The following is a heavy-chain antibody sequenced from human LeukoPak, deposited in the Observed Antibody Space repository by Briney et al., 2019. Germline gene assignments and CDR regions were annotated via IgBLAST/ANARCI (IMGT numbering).Heavy chain of an antibody. D-gene: IGHD6-19*01. CDR2: IYYSGNT. Sequence: SETLSLTCTVSGGSISSYYWSWSRQPPGKGLEWIGYIYYSGNTNYNPSLKSRVTISVDTSKNQFSLKLSSVTAADTAVYYCARQGWYYDYWGQGTLVTVSS. J-gene: IGHJ4*02. CDR3: ARQGWYYDY. V-gene: IGHV4-59*01. CDR1: GGSISSYY.